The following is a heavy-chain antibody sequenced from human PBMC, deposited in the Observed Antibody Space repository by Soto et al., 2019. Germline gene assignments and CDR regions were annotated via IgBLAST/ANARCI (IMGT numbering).Heavy chain of an antibody. D-gene: IGHD4-17*01. CDR3: ARALTVTDYFDY. CDR1: GFPFRSYA. V-gene: IGHV3-33*01. J-gene: IGHJ4*02. Sequence: QVQLTESGGGVVQPGRSLRLSCEASGFPFRSYAMHWVRQAPGTGLEWVAAVWSDGTNTYYADSVQGRFTIARDNSKNTLYLEMNSLRGEDTAVYYCARALTVTDYFDYWGQGALVNVSS. CDR2: VWSDGTNT.